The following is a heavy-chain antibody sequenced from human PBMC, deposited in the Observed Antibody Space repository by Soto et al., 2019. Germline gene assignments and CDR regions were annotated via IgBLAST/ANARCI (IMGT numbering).Heavy chain of an antibody. Sequence: GGSLRLSCAASGFTFSSYGMHWVRQAPGKGLEWVAVISYDGSNKYYADSVKGRFTISRDNSKNTLYLQMNSLRAEDTAVYYCASPWGARDGFHGFDPWGQGTLVTVSS. V-gene: IGHV3-30*03. J-gene: IGHJ5*02. CDR3: ASPWGARDGFHGFDP. CDR1: GFTFSSYG. D-gene: IGHD3-16*01. CDR2: ISYDGSNK.